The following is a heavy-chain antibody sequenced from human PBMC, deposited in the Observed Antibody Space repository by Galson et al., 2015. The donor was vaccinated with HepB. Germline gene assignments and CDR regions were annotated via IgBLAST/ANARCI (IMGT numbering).Heavy chain of an antibody. CDR2: IYPDDSDD. CDR3: ARRTLDM. V-gene: IGHV5-51*01. CDR1: GYSFTNYW. J-gene: IGHJ3*02. Sequence: QSGAEVKKPGESLTISCQASGYSFTNYWIGWVRQMPGKGLEYMGLIYPDDSDDRYSPSFQGQVTISADKSINTAYLHWSSLKASDTAMYFCARRTLDMWGQGAMVTVSS.